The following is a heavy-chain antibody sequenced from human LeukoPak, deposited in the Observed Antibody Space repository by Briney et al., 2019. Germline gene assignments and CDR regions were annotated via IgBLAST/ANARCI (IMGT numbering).Heavy chain of an antibody. D-gene: IGHD3-10*01. CDR2: INPNSGGT. Sequence: EASVKVSCKASGYIFTGYYMHWVRQAPGQGLEWMGWINPNSGGTNYAQKFQGRVTMTRDTSISTAYMELSRLRSDDTAVYYCARGPIWFGELPPQEGDYWGQGTLVTVSS. J-gene: IGHJ4*02. CDR3: ARGPIWFGELPPQEGDY. CDR1: GYIFTGYY. V-gene: IGHV1-2*02.